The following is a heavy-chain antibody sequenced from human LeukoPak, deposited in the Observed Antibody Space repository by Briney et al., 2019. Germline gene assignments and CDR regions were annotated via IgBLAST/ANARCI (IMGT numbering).Heavy chain of an antibody. J-gene: IGHJ5*02. CDR2: INFDGSGT. D-gene: IGHD4-11*01. V-gene: IGHV3-74*01. CDR1: GFTFSDYW. CDR3: TRTTTLIWWFDP. Sequence: GGSLRLSCEASGFTFSDYWMHRVRQAPGKGLVWVARINFDGSGTSYADSVKGRFTISRDNAKNTVFLQMNSLRAEDTAVHYCTRTTTLIWWFDPWGQGTLVFVSS.